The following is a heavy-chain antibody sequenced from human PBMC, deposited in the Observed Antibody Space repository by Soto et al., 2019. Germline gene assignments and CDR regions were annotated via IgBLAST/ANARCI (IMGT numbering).Heavy chain of an antibody. CDR2: IWYDGSEK. D-gene: IGHD6-19*01. CDR1: GSTFSRNG. V-gene: IGHV3-33*01. CDR3: ARDRTAVAGKYYYYYGLDV. Sequence: QVHLVESGGGVVQPGRSLRLSCAASGSTFSRNGMHWVRQAPGKGLEWVAVIWYDGSEKYYADSVKGRFTISRDNSKNTLYLQMNSLRAEDTAVYYCARDRTAVAGKYYYYYGLDVWGQWTTVTVSS. J-gene: IGHJ6*02.